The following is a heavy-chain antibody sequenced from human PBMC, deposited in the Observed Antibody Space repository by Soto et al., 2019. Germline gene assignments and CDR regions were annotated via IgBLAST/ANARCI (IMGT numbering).Heavy chain of an antibody. CDR3: AKEWVYDTSGWSFDY. CDR1: GFTFSSYG. CDR2: ISDDGSNK. J-gene: IGHJ4*02. V-gene: IGHV3-30*18. D-gene: IGHD3-22*01. Sequence: QVQLVESGGGVVQPGRSLRLSCAASGFTFSSYGMHWVRQAPGKGLEWVAVISDDGSNKYYADSLKGRFTISRDNFKNTLYLQMNSQRAEDTAVYYCAKEWVYDTSGWSFDYWGQGTLVTVSS.